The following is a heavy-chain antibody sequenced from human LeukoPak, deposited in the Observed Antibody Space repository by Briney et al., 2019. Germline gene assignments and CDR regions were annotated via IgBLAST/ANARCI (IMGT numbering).Heavy chain of an antibody. Sequence: GGSLRLSCAASGFTFSNYYMSWIRQAPGKGLEWVSYISSSGSTIYYTDSVKGRFTISRDNAKNSLYLQMNNLRVEDTAVYYCARDQPIGYNYGYPFDNWGQGTLVTVSS. CDR3: ARDQPIGYNYGYPFDN. J-gene: IGHJ4*02. CDR1: GFTFSNYY. D-gene: IGHD5-18*01. V-gene: IGHV3-11*04. CDR2: ISSSGSTI.